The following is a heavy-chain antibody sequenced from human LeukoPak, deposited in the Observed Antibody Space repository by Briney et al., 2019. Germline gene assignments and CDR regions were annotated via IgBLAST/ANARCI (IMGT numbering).Heavy chain of an antibody. V-gene: IGHV3-30-3*01. CDR2: ISYDGSSI. CDR1: GFAFSSYA. J-gene: IGHJ5*02. D-gene: IGHD4-23*01. Sequence: GGSLRLSCAASGFAFSSYAMHWVRQAPGKGLEWVAFISYDGSSIYYADSVKGRFTISRDNSKNTLYLQMNSLRAEDTAVYFCAKAMTSVVTPGASWGQGTLVTVSS. CDR3: AKAMTSVVTPGAS.